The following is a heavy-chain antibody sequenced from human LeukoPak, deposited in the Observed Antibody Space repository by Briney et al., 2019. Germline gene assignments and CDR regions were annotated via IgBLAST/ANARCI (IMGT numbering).Heavy chain of an antibody. CDR1: GYTFTSYY. Sequence: ASVKVSCKASGYTFTSYYMHWVRQAPGQGLEWMGIINPSGGGTSYAQKFQGRVTMTRDTSTSTVYMELSSLRSEDTAVYYCAREDAYCGGDCYGYYYYGMDVWGQGTTVTVSS. V-gene: IGHV1-46*01. J-gene: IGHJ6*02. CDR3: AREDAYCGGDCYGYYYYGMDV. CDR2: INPSGGGT. D-gene: IGHD2-21*02.